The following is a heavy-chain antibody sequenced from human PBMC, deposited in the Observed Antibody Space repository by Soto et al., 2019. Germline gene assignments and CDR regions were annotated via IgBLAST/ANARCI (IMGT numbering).Heavy chain of an antibody. CDR1: GYSFTSYW. V-gene: IGHV5-10-1*01. CDR2: IDPSDSYT. D-gene: IGHD4-17*01. Sequence: GESLKISCETSGYSFTSYWINWVRQMPGKGLEWMGRIDPSDSYTEFNPSFQGHVTMSVDTSLSAAYLQWSSLKASDTAIYYCARIPTTVIIEFWGQGTLVTVSS. J-gene: IGHJ1*01. CDR3: ARIPTTVIIEF.